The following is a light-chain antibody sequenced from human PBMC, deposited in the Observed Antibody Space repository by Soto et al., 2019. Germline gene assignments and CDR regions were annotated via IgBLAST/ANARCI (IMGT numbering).Light chain of an antibody. J-gene: IGKJ1*01. Sequence: EIVLTQSPDTLSLSPGERATLSCRASQSVGNNFLAWYQQKPGQAPRLLIYGASNRATGIPDRFSGSGSGTDFTITISRLEPEDFAVYYCQQYGSSGTFGQGTKVDIK. V-gene: IGKV3-20*01. CDR3: QQYGSSGT. CDR1: QSVGNNF. CDR2: GAS.